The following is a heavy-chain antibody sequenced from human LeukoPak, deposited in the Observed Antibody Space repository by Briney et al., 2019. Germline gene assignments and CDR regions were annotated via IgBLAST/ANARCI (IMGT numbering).Heavy chain of an antibody. CDR3: ARGPRAYYYYYMDV. Sequence: PSETLSLTCTVSGGSISSGDYYWSWIRQPPGKGLEWIGYIYYSGSTYYNPSLKSRVTISVDTSKNQFSLKLSSVTAADTAVYYCARGPRAYYYYYMDVWGKGTTVTVSS. CDR1: GGSISSGDYY. CDR2: IYYSGST. J-gene: IGHJ6*03. V-gene: IGHV4-30-4*08.